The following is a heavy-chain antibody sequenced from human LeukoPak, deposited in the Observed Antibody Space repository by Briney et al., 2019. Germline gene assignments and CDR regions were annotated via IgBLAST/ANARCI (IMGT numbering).Heavy chain of an antibody. J-gene: IGHJ4*01. V-gene: IGHV4-34*01. Sequence: PSETLSLTCAVYGVSLSGYYWSWIRQPPGQGLEWIGEINYSGSINYNPSLKSRVTISVDTSKSQFSLKLRAVTAADTAVYYCARHGGRNWGQGALGTVSS. CDR3: ARHGGRN. CDR1: GVSLSGYY. CDR2: INYSGSI. D-gene: IGHD2-15*01.